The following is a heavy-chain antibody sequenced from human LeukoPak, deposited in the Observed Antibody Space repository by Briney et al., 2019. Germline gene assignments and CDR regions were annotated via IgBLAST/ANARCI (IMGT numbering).Heavy chain of an antibody. CDR3: ARFCGGDCYFFDY. Sequence: PSETLSLTCTVSGGSISSGGYYWSWIRQHPGKGLEWIGYIYYSGSTYYNPSLKSRVTISVDTSKNQFSLKLSSVTAADTAVYYCARFCGGDCYFFDYWGQGTLVTVSS. CDR1: GGSISSGGYY. D-gene: IGHD2-21*02. J-gene: IGHJ4*02. CDR2: IYYSGST. V-gene: IGHV4-31*03.